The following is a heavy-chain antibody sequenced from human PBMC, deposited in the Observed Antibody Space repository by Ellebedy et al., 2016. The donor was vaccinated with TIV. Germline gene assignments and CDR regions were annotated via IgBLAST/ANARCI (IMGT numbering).Heavy chain of an antibody. D-gene: IGHD6-13*01. Sequence: MPSETLSLTCTVSGGSISSYYWSWIRQPPGKGLEWIGYFYYSGSSKYNPSLKSRVTISVDTSKNQFSLKLSSVTAADTAVYYCARVGQQLVREDGMNDAFDIWGQGTMVTVSS. V-gene: IGHV4-59*01. J-gene: IGHJ3*02. CDR1: GGSISSYY. CDR3: ARVGQQLVREDGMNDAFDI. CDR2: FYYSGSS.